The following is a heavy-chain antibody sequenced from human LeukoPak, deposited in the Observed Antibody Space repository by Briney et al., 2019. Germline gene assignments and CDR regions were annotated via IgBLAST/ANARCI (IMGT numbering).Heavy chain of an antibody. CDR2: IREERGQE. V-gene: IGHV3-7*03. CDR3: ASLDTAKQPLANH. CDR1: GLTVRNHW. D-gene: IGHD5-18*01. J-gene: IGHJ5*02. Sequence: GGSLRLSCVASGLTVRNHWMSWVRQAPGKGLEWVANIREERGQEYYVDSVKGRFTISKNSAKNSLYLQMNTLRVEDTAMYYCASLDTAKQPLANHWGQGTLVTVSS.